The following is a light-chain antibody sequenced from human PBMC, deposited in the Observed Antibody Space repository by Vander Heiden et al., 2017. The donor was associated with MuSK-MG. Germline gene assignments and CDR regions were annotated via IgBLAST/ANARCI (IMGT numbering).Light chain of an antibody. CDR2: AAS. Sequence: DIQMTQSPSSLSASVGDRVTITCRASQGISNYLAWYQQKPGKVPKLLIYAASTLQAGVPSRFSGSGYGTDFTLTISSRQPEDVAPYYCQKHNSHPSLTFGGGTKVXIK. V-gene: IGKV1-27*01. CDR3: QKHNSHPSLT. J-gene: IGKJ4*01. CDR1: QGISNY.